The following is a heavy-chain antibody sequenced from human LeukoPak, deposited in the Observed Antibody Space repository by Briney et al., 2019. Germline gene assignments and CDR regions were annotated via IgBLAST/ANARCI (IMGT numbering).Heavy chain of an antibody. V-gene: IGHV1-69*05. CDR3: ARAWGSTAFDI. CDR2: IIPIFGTA. Sequence: ASVKVSCKASGYTFTSYGISWVRQAPGQGLEWMGGIIPIFGTANYAQKFQGRVTITTDESTSTAYMELSSLRSEDTAVYYCARAWGSTAFDIWGQGTMVTVSS. D-gene: IGHD7-27*01. CDR1: GYTFTSYG. J-gene: IGHJ3*02.